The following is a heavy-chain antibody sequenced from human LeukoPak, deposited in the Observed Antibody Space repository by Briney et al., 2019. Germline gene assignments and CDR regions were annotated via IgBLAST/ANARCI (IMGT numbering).Heavy chain of an antibody. J-gene: IGHJ4*02. Sequence: SETLSLTCTVSGGSISSYPRSWIRQPPGKGLEWIGYIYYSGSTNYNPSLKSRVTISVDTSKNQFSLKLSSVTAVDTAVYYCARDYLYCSGGSCYSTFDYWGQGTLVTVSS. CDR3: ARDYLYCSGGSCYSTFDY. CDR2: IYYSGST. D-gene: IGHD2-15*01. CDR1: GGSISSYP. V-gene: IGHV4-59*01.